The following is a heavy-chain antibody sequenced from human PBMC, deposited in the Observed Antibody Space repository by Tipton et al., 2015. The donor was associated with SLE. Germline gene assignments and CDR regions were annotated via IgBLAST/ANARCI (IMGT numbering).Heavy chain of an antibody. V-gene: IGHV4-4*07. CDR2: IHTSGST. J-gene: IGHJ4*02. CDR3: ARDPGGYCSGGTCSHFDY. Sequence: TLSLTCTVSGGSISSYYWNWIRQPAGKGLEWIGRIHTSGSTNYNPSLKSRVTISVDTSKNQFSLKLISVTAADTAVYYCARDPGGYCSGGTCSHFDYWGQGTLVTVSS. CDR1: GGSISSYY. D-gene: IGHD2-15*01.